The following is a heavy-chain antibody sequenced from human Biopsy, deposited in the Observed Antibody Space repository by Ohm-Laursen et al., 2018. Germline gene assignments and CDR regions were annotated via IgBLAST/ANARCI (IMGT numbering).Heavy chain of an antibody. CDR1: GASVKTSGYF. V-gene: IGHV4-31*03. J-gene: IGHJ2*01. Sequence: SQTLSLTYSVSGASVKTSGYFWAWIRQRPGKGLDWIGYISYNERTHYNPSLTSRLAISFDTSNNRISLQLRSVSVADTAVYYRVREPKTGTAEAWYFDLWGRGSPVTVPS. D-gene: IGHD3-9*01. CDR2: ISYNERT. CDR3: VREPKTGTAEAWYFDL.